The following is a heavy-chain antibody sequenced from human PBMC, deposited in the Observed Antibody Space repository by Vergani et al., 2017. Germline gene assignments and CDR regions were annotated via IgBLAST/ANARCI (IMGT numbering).Heavy chain of an antibody. D-gene: IGHD6-19*01. CDR2: IYYSGST. J-gene: IGHJ4*02. Sequence: QVQLQESGPGLVKPSETLSLTCTVSGGSISSYYWSWIRQPPGKGLEWIGYIYYSGSTNYHPSLKSRVTISVDTSKNQFSLKLSSVTAADTAVYYCARSSANVLTSGVFDYWGQGTLVTVSS. CDR1: GGSISSYY. CDR3: ARSSANVLTSGVFDY. V-gene: IGHV4-59*01.